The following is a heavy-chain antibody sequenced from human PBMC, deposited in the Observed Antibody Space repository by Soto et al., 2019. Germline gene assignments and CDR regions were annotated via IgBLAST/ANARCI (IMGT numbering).Heavy chain of an antibody. CDR3: AHRRVPAGDRGWYVVWFDS. V-gene: IGHV2-5*01. D-gene: IGHD6-19*01. CDR2: IDWNDDK. CDR1: GFSLSTSIMG. Sequence: SGPTLVNPTQPVTLTCTFSGFSLSTSIMGVGWMRQPPGKALEWLALIDWNDDKHYSPSLKSRLTITEDTSKNQVVLTMNNMEPVDTATYYSAHRRVPAGDRGWYVVWFDSWGPGTLVTVSS. J-gene: IGHJ5*01.